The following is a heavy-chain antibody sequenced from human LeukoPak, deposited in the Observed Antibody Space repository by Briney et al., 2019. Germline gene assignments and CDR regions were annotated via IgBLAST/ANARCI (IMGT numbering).Heavy chain of an antibody. Sequence: SETLSLTYTVSGGSISSYYWSWIRQPPGKGLEWIGYIYYSGSTNYNPSLKSRVTISVDTSKNQFSLKLSSVTAADTAVYYCARDVGYCSSTSCYRAGGYWGQGTLVTVSS. D-gene: IGHD2-2*01. V-gene: IGHV4-59*01. J-gene: IGHJ4*02. CDR2: IYYSGST. CDR1: GGSISSYY. CDR3: ARDVGYCSSTSCYRAGGY.